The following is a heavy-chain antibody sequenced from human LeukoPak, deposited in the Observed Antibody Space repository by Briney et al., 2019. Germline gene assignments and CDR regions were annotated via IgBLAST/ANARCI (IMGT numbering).Heavy chain of an antibody. CDR3: ARGSGVAAAGTGFTY. V-gene: IGHV4-4*02. J-gene: IGHJ4*02. CDR2: IYHSGST. D-gene: IGHD6-13*01. CDR1: GGSISSSNW. Sequence: SGTLSLTCAVSGGSISSSNWWSWVRQPPGKGLEWIGEIYHSGSTNYNPSLKSRVTISVDTSKNQFSLKLSSVTAADTAVYYCARGSGVAAAGTGFTYWGQGTLVTVSS.